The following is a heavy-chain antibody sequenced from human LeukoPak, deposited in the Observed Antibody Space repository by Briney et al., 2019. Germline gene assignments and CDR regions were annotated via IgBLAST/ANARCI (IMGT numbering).Heavy chain of an antibody. D-gene: IGHD1-26*01. Sequence: PGGSRRLSCEAAGFTFSSYGMNWDRQAPGKWLEWVSSISSSSTYIYYADSVKGRFSISRDNAKNSLYLQMNSLRAEDTSMYYCARDEGGSYPGGLFDYWGQGALVTVSS. V-gene: IGHV3-21*01. CDR2: ISSSSTYI. CDR1: GFTFSSYG. J-gene: IGHJ4*02. CDR3: ARDEGGSYPGGLFDY.